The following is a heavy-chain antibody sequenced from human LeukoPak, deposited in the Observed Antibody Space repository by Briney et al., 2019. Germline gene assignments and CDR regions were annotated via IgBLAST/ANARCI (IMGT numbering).Heavy chain of an antibody. D-gene: IGHD3-10*02. V-gene: IGHV4-34*01. Sequence: SETLSLTCAVCGGSFNSYYWSWIRQSPGTGLEWIGEINHSGSTNYNPSLESRVTISVDTSKKQFFLKLTSVTAADTAVYFCARRRVLMFNAIDHWGQGTQVTVSS. J-gene: IGHJ4*02. CDR2: INHSGST. CDR1: GGSFNSYY. CDR3: ARRRVLMFNAIDH.